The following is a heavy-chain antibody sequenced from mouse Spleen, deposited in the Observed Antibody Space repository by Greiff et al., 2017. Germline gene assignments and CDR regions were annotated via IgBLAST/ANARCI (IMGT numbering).Heavy chain of an antibody. CDR2: INPSSGYT. Sequence: QVQLQQPGAELARPGASVKMSCKASGYTFTSYTMHWVKQRPGQGLEWIGYINPSSGYTKYNQKFKDKATLTADKSSSTAYMQLSSLTSEDSAVYYCARNYYYGSSGNYFDYWGQGTTLTVSS. CDR3: ARNYYYGSSGNYFDY. CDR1: GYTFTSYT. D-gene: IGHD1-1*01. J-gene: IGHJ2*01. V-gene: IGHV1-4*01.